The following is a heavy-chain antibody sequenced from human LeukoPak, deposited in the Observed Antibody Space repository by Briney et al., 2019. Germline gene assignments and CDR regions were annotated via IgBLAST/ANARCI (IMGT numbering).Heavy chain of an antibody. D-gene: IGHD2-2*01. Sequence: ASVKVSCKASGYTFTGYFVHWVRQAPGQGLEWMGWINPNSGGTNYAQKFQGRVTMTRDTSISTANMELSRLRSDDTAFYYCARNYAGVVPGANYYLDYWGQGTLVTVSS. CDR2: INPNSGGT. V-gene: IGHV1-2*02. CDR3: ARNYAGVVPGANYYLDY. J-gene: IGHJ4*02. CDR1: GYTFTGYF.